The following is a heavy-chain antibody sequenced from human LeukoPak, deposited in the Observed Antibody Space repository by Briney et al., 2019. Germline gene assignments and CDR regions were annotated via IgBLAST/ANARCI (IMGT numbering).Heavy chain of an antibody. V-gene: IGHV3-7*01. Sequence: GGSLRLSCAASGFTFSSYWMSWVRQAPGKGLEWVANIKQDGSEKYYVDSVKGRFTISRDNAKNSLYLQMNSLRAEDTAVYYCARDGCFWSGYHAFDLWGQGTMVTVSS. CDR3: ARDGCFWSGYHAFDL. CDR2: IKQDGSEK. CDR1: GFTFSSYW. J-gene: IGHJ3*01. D-gene: IGHD3-3*01.